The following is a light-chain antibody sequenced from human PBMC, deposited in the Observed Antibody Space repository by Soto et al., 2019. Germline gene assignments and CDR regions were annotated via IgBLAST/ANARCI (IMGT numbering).Light chain of an antibody. CDR1: SNDVGAFDY. Sequence: QSALAQPASVSASPGQSISISCTGTSNDVGAFDYVSWYQQHPGKAPKLMISGVTNRPSGISDRFSGSKSGNTASLTISGLQADDEADYYCTSYTTRSKSVLFGGGTKVTVL. CDR2: GVT. J-gene: IGLJ2*01. V-gene: IGLV2-14*01. CDR3: TSYTTRSKSVL.